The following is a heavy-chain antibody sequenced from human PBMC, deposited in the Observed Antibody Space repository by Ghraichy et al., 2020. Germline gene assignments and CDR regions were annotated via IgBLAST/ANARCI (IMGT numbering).Heavy chain of an antibody. D-gene: IGHD5-18*01. V-gene: IGHV4-30-4*01. CDR1: GGSISSGDYY. Sequence: SETLSLTCTVSGGSISSGDYYWSWIRQPPGKGLEWIGYIYYSGSTYYNPSLKSRVTISVDTSKNQFSLKLSSVTAADTAVYYCARASPGYSLWSLWGQGTTVTVSS. CDR3: ARASPGYSLWSL. J-gene: IGHJ6*02. CDR2: IYYSGST.